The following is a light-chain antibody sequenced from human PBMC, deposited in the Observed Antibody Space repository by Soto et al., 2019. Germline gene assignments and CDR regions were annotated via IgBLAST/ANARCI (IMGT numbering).Light chain of an antibody. CDR3: KQIYSTPFS. V-gene: IGKV1-39*01. CDR1: QTITTY. Sequence: DIQMTQPPSSLSASVGDRVTITCRASQTITTYLNWYQQKPGKAPKLLIYAASSLQSGVPSRFIGSVSITDFTLTISSLQPEDFATYYCKQIYSTPFSVGPGTKVDIK. J-gene: IGKJ3*01. CDR2: AAS.